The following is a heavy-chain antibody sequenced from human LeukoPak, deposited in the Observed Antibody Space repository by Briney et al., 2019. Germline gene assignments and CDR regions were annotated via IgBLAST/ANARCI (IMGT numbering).Heavy chain of an antibody. Sequence: GGSLRLSCAASGFTFSSYEMDWVRQAPGKGLEWVSYISSSGSTIYYADSVKGRFTISRDNAKNSLYLQMNSLRAEDTAVYYCARGKMGWLQPSGDAFDMWGQGTMVTLSS. J-gene: IGHJ3*02. CDR2: ISSSGSTI. CDR1: GFTFSSYE. D-gene: IGHD5-24*01. V-gene: IGHV3-48*03. CDR3: ARGKMGWLQPSGDAFDM.